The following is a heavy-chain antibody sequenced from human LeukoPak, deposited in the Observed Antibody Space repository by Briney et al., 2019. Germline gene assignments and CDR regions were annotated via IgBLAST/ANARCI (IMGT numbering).Heavy chain of an antibody. CDR2: INGDGRST. Sequence: PGGSLRLSCAVSGFTLTSTWMHWVRQAPGKGLVWVSRINGDGRSTTYADSVTGRSTISSDNAKNTLYLQMNSLRGEDTAVYYCARVGDDSGYYVYWGQGSLVTVSS. V-gene: IGHV3-74*01. CDR1: GFTLTSTW. CDR3: ARVGDDSGYYVY. J-gene: IGHJ4*02. D-gene: IGHD3-22*01.